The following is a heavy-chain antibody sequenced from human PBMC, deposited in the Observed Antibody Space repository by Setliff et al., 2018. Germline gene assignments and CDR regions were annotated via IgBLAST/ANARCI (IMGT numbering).Heavy chain of an antibody. V-gene: IGHV3-48*04. CDR3: ARDQLWRGYYFDY. Sequence: GGSLRLSCAASEFTFSSSGMHWVRQAPGKGLEWVSYISSSSSTIYYADSVKGRFTISRDNAKNSLYLQMNSLRAEDTAVYYCARDQLWRGYYFDYWGQGTLVTVSS. D-gene: IGHD3-16*01. J-gene: IGHJ4*02. CDR1: EFTFSSSG. CDR2: ISSSSSTI.